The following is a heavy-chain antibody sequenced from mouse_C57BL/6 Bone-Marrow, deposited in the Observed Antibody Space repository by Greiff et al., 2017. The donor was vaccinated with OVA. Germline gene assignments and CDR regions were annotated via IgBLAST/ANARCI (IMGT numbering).Heavy chain of an antibody. V-gene: IGHV1-42*01. CDR3: ARVYGDY. Sequence: EVQRVESGPELVKPGASVKISCKASGYSFTGYYMNWVKQSPEKSLEWIGEINPSTGGTTYNQKFKAKATLTVDKSSSTAYMQLKSLTSEDSAVYYCARVYGDYWGQGTTLTVSS. J-gene: IGHJ2*01. CDR2: INPSTGGT. D-gene: IGHD1-1*01. CDR1: GYSFTGYY.